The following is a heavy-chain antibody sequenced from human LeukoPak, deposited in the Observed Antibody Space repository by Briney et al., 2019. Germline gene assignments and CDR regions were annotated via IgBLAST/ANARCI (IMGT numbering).Heavy chain of an antibody. CDR1: GYTFSSYY. V-gene: IGHV1-46*01. CDR3: AREAHCSGGSCYFDY. CDR2: INPSDGST. Sequence: ASVKVSCKASGYTFSSYYVHWVRQAPGQGLEWMAIINPSDGSTSYLQRFQGRVTLARDTSTNTVYMELSSLRSEDTAIYYCAREAHCSGGSCYFDYWGQGTLVTVSS. J-gene: IGHJ4*02. D-gene: IGHD2-15*01.